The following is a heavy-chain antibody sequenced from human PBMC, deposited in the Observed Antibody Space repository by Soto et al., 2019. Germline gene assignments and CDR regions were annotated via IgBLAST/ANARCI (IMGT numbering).Heavy chain of an antibody. V-gene: IGHV4-59*01. CDR1: GGSISSYY. CDR3: ARDFAYFDS. Sequence: SETLSLTCTVSGGSISSYYWSWIRQPPGKGLEWIGYIYYSGSTNYNPSLKSRVTISVDTSKNQFSLKLSSVTAADTAVYFCARDFAYFDSWGQGTLVTVSS. J-gene: IGHJ4*02. CDR2: IYYSGST. D-gene: IGHD3-3*01.